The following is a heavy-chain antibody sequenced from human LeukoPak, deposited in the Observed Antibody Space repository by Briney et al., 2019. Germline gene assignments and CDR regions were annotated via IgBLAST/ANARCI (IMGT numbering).Heavy chain of an antibody. CDR3: ARDPGGRTVAGTNYYYGMDV. CDR1: GGSITPHY. D-gene: IGHD6-19*01. CDR2: IYYSGST. V-gene: IGHV4-59*11. J-gene: IGHJ6*02. Sequence: SETLSLTCTLSGGSITPHYWSWIRQPPGKGLEWIGYIYYSGSTNYDPSLKSRVTISVDTSKNQFSLKLSSVTAADTAVYYCARDPGGRTVAGTNYYYGMDVWGQGTTVTVSS.